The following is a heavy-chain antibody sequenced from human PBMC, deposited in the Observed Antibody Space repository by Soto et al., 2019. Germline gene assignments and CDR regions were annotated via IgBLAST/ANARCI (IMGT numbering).Heavy chain of an antibody. J-gene: IGHJ4*02. D-gene: IGHD2-2*01. CDR3: ASDLVVVPAAKNPSGAFDY. Sequence: GASVKVSCKASGYTFTSYAMHWVRQAPGQRLEWMGWINAGNGNTKYSQKFQGRVTITRDTSASTAYMELSSLRSEDTAVYYCASDLVVVPAAKNPSGAFDYWGQGTLVTVSS. CDR1: GYTFTSYA. CDR2: INAGNGNT. V-gene: IGHV1-3*01.